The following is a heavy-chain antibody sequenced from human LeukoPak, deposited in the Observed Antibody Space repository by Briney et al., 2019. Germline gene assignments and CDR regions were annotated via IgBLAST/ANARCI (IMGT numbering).Heavy chain of an antibody. CDR3: ARERGYYYDSSGYYPFDY. D-gene: IGHD3-22*01. V-gene: IGHV4-4*07. CDR1: GGSISSYY. J-gene: IGHJ4*02. Sequence: SETLSLTCTVSGGSISSYYWSWIRQPAGKGLEWIGRIYTSGSTNYNPSLKSRVTMSVDTSKNQFSLKLSSVTAADTAVYYCARERGYYYDSSGYYPFDYWGQGTLVTVSS. CDR2: IYTSGST.